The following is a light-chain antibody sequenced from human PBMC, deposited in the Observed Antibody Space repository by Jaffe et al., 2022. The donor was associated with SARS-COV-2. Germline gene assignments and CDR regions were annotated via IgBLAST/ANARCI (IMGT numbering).Light chain of an antibody. V-gene: IGLV1-47*01. CDR1: RSNIGANY. Sequence: QSVLTQPPSASGTPEQRVTISCSGSRSNIGANYVYWYQQLPGTAPKLLISRNNERPSGVPDRFSGSKSGTSASLAISGLRSEDEADYYCAAWDGSLSAWVFGGGTKLTVL. CDR2: RNN. CDR3: AAWDGSLSAWV. J-gene: IGLJ3*02.